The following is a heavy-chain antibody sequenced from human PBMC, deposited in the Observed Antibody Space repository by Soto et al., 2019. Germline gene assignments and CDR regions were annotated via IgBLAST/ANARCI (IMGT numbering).Heavy chain of an antibody. Sequence: SETLSLTCTVSGGSISSYDWSWIRQPPGKGLECIGYIYYSGSTNYNPSLKSRVTISVDTSKNQFSLKLSSVTAADTAVYYCARLKADFYYMDVWGKGTTVTVSS. V-gene: IGHV4-59*08. CDR2: IYYSGST. CDR3: ARLKADFYYMDV. CDR1: GGSISSYD. J-gene: IGHJ6*03.